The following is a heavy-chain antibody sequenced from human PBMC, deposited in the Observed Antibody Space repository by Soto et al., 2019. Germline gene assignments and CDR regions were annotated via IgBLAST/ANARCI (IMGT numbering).Heavy chain of an antibody. CDR2: ISGSGGST. V-gene: IGHV3-23*01. J-gene: IGHJ3*02. CDR1: GFTFSSYA. Sequence: GGSLRISCAASGFTFSSYAMSWVRQAPGKGLEWVSAISGSGGSTYYADSVKGRFTISRDNSKNTLYLQMNSLRAEDTAVYYCAEGIGGHDAFDIWGQGTIVTVSS. D-gene: IGHD3-10*01. CDR3: AEGIGGHDAFDI.